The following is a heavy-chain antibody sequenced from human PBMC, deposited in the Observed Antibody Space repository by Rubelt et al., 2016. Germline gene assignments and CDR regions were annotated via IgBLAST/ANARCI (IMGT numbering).Heavy chain of an antibody. CDR1: GGTFSSYA. Sequence: QVQLVQSGAEVKKPGSSVKVSCKASGGTFSSYAISWVRQAPGQGLEWMGGIIPILGIANYAQKFQGRVTITADKSTSTADMELSSLRSEDTAVYYCARDPDSTMVRENWFDPWGQGTLVTVSS. CDR3: ARDPDSTMVRENWFDP. D-gene: IGHD3-10*01. CDR2: IIPILGIA. V-gene: IGHV1-69*10. J-gene: IGHJ5*02.